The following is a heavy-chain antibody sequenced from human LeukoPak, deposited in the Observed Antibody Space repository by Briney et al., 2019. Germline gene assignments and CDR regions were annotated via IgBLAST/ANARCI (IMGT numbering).Heavy chain of an antibody. V-gene: IGHV4-4*02. CDR2: IYHSGST. CDR3: ARGRGEVVPAAFRWFDP. D-gene: IGHD2-2*01. CDR1: GGSISSSNW. Sequence: SGTLSLTCAVSGGSISSSNWWSWVRQPPGKGLEWIGEIYHSGSTNYNPSLKSRVTISVDKSKNQFSLKLSSVTAADTAVYYCARGRGEVVPAAFRWFDPWGQGTLVTVSS. J-gene: IGHJ5*02.